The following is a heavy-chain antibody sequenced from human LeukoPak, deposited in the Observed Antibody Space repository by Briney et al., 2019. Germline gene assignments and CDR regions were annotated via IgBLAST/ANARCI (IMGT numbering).Heavy chain of an antibody. CDR3: ARAGPYVAFDI. D-gene: IGHD1-14*01. Sequence: GGSLRLSCAASGFSVNSNYMSWVRQAPGKGLEWVLVIYSGGSTYYADSVKGRFTISRHISKNTLYLQMNSLRAEDTAVYYCARAGPYVAFDIWGQGTMGSLSS. CDR1: GFSVNSNY. V-gene: IGHV3-53*04. J-gene: IGHJ3*02. CDR2: IYSGGST.